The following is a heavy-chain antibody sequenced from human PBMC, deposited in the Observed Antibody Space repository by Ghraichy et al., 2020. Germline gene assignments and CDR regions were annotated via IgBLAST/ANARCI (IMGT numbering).Heavy chain of an antibody. J-gene: IGHJ4*02. V-gene: IGHV3-23*01. D-gene: IGHD5-18*01. Sequence: GESLNISCAASGFTFSSYAMSWVRQAPGKGLEWVSAISGSGGSTYYADSVKGRFTISRDNSKNTLYLQMNSLRAEDTAVYYCAKDPPSLGGYGYFEFDYWGQGTLVTVSS. CDR3: AKDPPSLGGYGYFEFDY. CDR1: GFTFSSYA. CDR2: ISGSGGST.